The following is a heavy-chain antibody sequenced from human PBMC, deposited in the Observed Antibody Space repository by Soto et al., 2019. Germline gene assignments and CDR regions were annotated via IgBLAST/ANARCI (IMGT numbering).Heavy chain of an antibody. Sequence: WGSLRLSCSASGFTFSSYAMHWVRQAPGKGLEYVSAISSNGGSTYYADSVKGRFTISRDNSKNTLYLQMSSLRAEDTAVYYCVKEPVEMATIKSRGPPYYYYGMDVWGQGTTVNVSS. V-gene: IGHV3-64D*08. CDR1: GFTFSSYA. CDR2: ISSNGGST. D-gene: IGHD5-12*01. J-gene: IGHJ6*02. CDR3: VKEPVEMATIKSRGPPYYYYGMDV.